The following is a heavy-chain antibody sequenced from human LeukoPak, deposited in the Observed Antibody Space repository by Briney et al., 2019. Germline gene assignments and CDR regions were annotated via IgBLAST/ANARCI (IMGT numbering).Heavy chain of an antibody. V-gene: IGHV3-20*04. CDR3: ARDPPDNWNFEYNWFDP. D-gene: IGHD1-1*01. CDR2: ISWNGGST. CDR1: GFTFDDYG. Sequence: GGSLRLSCAASGFTFDDYGMSWVRQAPGKGLEWVSGISWNGGSTGYADSVKGRFTISRDNAKNSLYLQLSSLRAEDTALYYCARDPPDNWNFEYNWFDPWGQGTLVTVSS. J-gene: IGHJ5*02.